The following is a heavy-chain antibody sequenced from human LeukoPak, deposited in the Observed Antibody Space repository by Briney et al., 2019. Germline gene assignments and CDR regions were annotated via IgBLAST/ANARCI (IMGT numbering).Heavy chain of an antibody. CDR1: GFTFSSYA. CDR2: MSYDGSNE. V-gene: IGHV3-30*04. D-gene: IGHD4-11*01. Sequence: GGSLRLSCAASGFTFSSYAMHWVRQAPGTGLQWVAFMSYDGSNEYYADSVKGRFTISRDNSKNTLYLQMNSLSAEDTAVYYCARAGTTVTANTYYYYLDVWGKGTTVTVSS. J-gene: IGHJ6*03. CDR3: ARAGTTVTANTYYYYLDV.